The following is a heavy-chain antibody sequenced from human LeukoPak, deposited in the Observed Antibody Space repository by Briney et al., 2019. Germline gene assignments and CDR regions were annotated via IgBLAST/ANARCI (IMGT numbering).Heavy chain of an antibody. D-gene: IGHD6-13*01. Sequence: GGSLRLSCAVSGFTVSGNYMSWVRQAPGKGLEWVSLIYSGDTTLYADSVKGRFTISRDISKNTVYLQMNSLRAEDTAVYYCAKDWGGGSWATFDYWGQGTLLTVSS. CDR1: GFTVSGNY. CDR3: AKDWGGGSWATFDY. J-gene: IGHJ4*02. CDR2: IYSGDTT. V-gene: IGHV3-53*01.